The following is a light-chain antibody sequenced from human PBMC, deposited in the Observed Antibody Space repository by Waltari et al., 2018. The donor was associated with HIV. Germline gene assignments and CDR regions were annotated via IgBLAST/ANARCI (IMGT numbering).Light chain of an antibody. V-gene: IGLV2-23*02. CDR2: AVP. CDR3: CSFSPNGASWV. CDR1: SSDIGTYDL. Sequence: QSALTQPASVSGSPGQSITVSCTGTSSDIGTYDLVSWYQQEPGKAPQLIIHAVPAGPSGVSSRVSGSKSGNTAFLTISGLQVEDESLYFCCSFSPNGASWVFGGGTKVTVL. J-gene: IGLJ3*02.